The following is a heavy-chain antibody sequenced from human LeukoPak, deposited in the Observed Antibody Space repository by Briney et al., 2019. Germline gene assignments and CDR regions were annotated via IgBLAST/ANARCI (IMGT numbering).Heavy chain of an antibody. J-gene: IGHJ4*02. D-gene: IGHD3-10*01. CDR3: AKGLPTYYYGSGSYYTN. CDR2: ISWDGGST. CDR1: GFTFDDYA. V-gene: IGHV3-43D*03. Sequence: GGSLRLSCAASGFTFDDYAMHWVRQAPGKGLEWVSLISWDGGSTYYADSVKGRFTISRDNSKNSLYLQMNSLRAEDTALYYCAKGLPTYYYGSGSYYTNWGLGTLVTVSS.